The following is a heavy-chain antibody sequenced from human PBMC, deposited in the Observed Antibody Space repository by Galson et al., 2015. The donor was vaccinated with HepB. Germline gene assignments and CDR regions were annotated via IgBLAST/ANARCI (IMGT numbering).Heavy chain of an antibody. CDR3: AAPAGRNWFDP. CDR1: GYTFTGYY. CDR2: INPNSGGT. Sequence: SVKVSCKASGYTFTGYYLHWVRQAPGQGLEWMGWINPNSGGTNYAQKFQGRVTMTRDTSISTAYMELSSLRSDDTAVYYCAAPAGRNWFDPWGQGTLVTVSS. V-gene: IGHV1-2*02. J-gene: IGHJ5*02. D-gene: IGHD1-14*01.